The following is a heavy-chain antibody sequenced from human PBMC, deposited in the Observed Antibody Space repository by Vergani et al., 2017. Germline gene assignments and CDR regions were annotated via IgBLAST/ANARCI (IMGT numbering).Heavy chain of an antibody. CDR2: IYPANSDT. J-gene: IGHJ4*02. Sequence: EVELVQSGPEMRKPGESLKISCKGSEYSFGNYWIGWVRQMPGKGLEWMGIIYPANSDTRYSPSFQGQVTISADKSISTAFLRWDSLKPSDTALYYCARHTTYTDSWGQGTLVTVSS. CDR3: ARHTTYTDS. V-gene: IGHV5-51*01. CDR1: EYSFGNYW. D-gene: IGHD1-1*01.